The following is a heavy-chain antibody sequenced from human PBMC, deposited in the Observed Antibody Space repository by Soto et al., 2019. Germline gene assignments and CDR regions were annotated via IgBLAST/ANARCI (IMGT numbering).Heavy chain of an antibody. Sequence: QVQLVQSGAEVKKPGASVKVSCKTSGFNFFNYGYTWVRQAPGQGLEWVGCIRAFSGRKDYAPKFQGRVTLTADTSTSTAYMELGSRTSDDTAVYYCARTSSTANFEGWGQGTLVTVSS. J-gene: IGHJ4*02. CDR3: ARTSSTANFEG. CDR2: IRAFSGRK. CDR1: GFNFFNYG. V-gene: IGHV1-18*01. D-gene: IGHD1-26*01.